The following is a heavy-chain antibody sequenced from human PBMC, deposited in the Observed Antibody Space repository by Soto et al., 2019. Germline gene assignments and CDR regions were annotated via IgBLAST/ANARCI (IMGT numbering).Heavy chain of an antibody. CDR3: ARWSVDTAMVSYFAY. CDR2: IYYSGST. CDR1: GGSISSGDYY. Sequence: SETLSLTCTVSGGSISSGDYYWSWIRQPPGKGLEWIGYIYYSGSTYYNPSLKSRVTISVDTSKNQFSLKLSSVTAADTAVYYFARWSVDTAMVSYFAYWGQGTLVTVSS. D-gene: IGHD5-18*01. V-gene: IGHV4-30-4*01. J-gene: IGHJ4*02.